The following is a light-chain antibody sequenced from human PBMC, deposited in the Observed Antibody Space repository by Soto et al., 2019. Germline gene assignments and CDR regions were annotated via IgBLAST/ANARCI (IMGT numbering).Light chain of an antibody. CDR3: QQYYSTPIT. CDR1: QRVLYSSNNKNY. Sequence: DIVLTQSPYSLAVSLGERATINCKSSQRVLYSSNNKNYLAWYQQKPGQPPKLLIYWASTRESGVPDRFSGSGSGTDFTLTISSLQAEDVAVYYCQQYYSTPITFGQGTRLEIK. J-gene: IGKJ5*01. CDR2: WAS. V-gene: IGKV4-1*01.